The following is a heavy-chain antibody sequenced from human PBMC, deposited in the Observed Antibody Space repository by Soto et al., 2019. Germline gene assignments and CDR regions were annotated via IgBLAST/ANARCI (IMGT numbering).Heavy chain of an antibody. CDR1: GGSISSGDYY. D-gene: IGHD6-19*01. V-gene: IGHV4-30-4*01. Sequence: SEPLSLTXTVSGGSISSGDYYWSWIRQPPGKGLEWIGYIYYSGSTYYNPSLKSRVTISVDTSKNQFSLKLSSVTAADTAVYYCARVAVAGLYYFDYWGQGTLVTVSS. J-gene: IGHJ4*02. CDR3: ARVAVAGLYYFDY. CDR2: IYYSGST.